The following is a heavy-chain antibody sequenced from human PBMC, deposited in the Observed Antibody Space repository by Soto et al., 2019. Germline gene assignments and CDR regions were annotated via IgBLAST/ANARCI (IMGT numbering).Heavy chain of an antibody. V-gene: IGHV1-46*03. CDR2: IYPGGVNI. CDR3: ARDQSIAAAVDFDY. CDR1: GYSFTSHY. Sequence: ASVKVSCKAIGYSFTSHYMHWVRQAPGQGLEWMGTIYPGGVNIGYAQKFKGRVTMTKDTSTSTVYMELNSLTSEDTAVYYCARDQSIAAAVDFDYWGQGTLVTVSS. D-gene: IGHD6-13*01. J-gene: IGHJ4*02.